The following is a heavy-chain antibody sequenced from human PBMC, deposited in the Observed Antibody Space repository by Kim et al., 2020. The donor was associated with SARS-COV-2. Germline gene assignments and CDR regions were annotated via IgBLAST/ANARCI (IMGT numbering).Heavy chain of an antibody. V-gene: IGHV3-30*04. CDR2: ISYDGSNK. D-gene: IGHD3-3*01. Sequence: GGSLRLSCAASGFTFSSYAMHWVRQAPGKGLEWVAVISYDGSNKYYADSVKGRFTISRDNSKNTLYLQMNSLRAEDTAVYYCARDSRYYDFWSGYKDYY. CDR1: GFTFSSYA. J-gene: IGHJ6*01. CDR3: ARDSRYYDFWSGYKDYY.